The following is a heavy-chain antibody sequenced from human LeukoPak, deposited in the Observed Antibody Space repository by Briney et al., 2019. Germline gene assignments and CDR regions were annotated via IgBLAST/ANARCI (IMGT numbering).Heavy chain of an antibody. CDR2: INPNSGGT. Sequence: ASVKVSCKASGYTFTGYYMHWVRQAPGQGLEWMGWINPNSGGTNYAQKFQGRVTMTRDTSISTAYMELSRLRSDDTAVYYCARGARYCSGGSCYSDFDYWGQGTLVTVSS. V-gene: IGHV1-2*02. CDR1: GYTFTGYY. D-gene: IGHD2-15*01. J-gene: IGHJ4*02. CDR3: ARGARYCSGGSCYSDFDY.